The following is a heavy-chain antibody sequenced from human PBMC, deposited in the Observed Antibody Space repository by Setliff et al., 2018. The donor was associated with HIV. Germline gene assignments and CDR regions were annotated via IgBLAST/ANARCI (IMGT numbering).Heavy chain of an antibody. Sequence: KPSETLSLTCAVYGESLSAYYWTWIRQPPGKGLEWIGEISHGGSANYNPSLKSRVTISEDTSKNQFSLKLKSATAADTAVYYCARGRGPVGGDAIDIWGQGTMVTVSS. V-gene: IGHV4-34*01. CDR2: ISHGGSA. CDR3: ARGRGPVGGDAIDI. J-gene: IGHJ3*02. CDR1: GESLSAYY. D-gene: IGHD3-16*01.